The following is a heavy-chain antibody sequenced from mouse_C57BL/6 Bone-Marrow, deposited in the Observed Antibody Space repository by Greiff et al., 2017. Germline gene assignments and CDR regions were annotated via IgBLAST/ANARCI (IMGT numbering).Heavy chain of an antibody. J-gene: IGHJ2*01. Sequence: EVKVVESGAELVRPGASVKLSCTASGFNIKDDYMHWVKQRPEQGLEWIGWIDPENGDTEYASKFQGKATITADTSSNTAYLQLSSLTSEDTAVYYCTTLVATDYWGQGTTLTVSS. D-gene: IGHD1-1*01. CDR1: GFNIKDDY. CDR2: IDPENGDT. CDR3: TTLVATDY. V-gene: IGHV14-4*01.